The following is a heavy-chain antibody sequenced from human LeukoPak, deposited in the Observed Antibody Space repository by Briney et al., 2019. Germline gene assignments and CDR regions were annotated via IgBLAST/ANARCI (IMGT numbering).Heavy chain of an antibody. V-gene: IGHV4-59*08. CDR2: IYHSGHT. J-gene: IGHJ3*02. CDR1: GASISSDY. D-gene: IGHD2-15*01. CDR3: ARASSRYCSGGSCYSPDDAFDI. Sequence: SETLSLTCTVSGASISSDYWSWIRQPPGKGLEWIGYIYHSGHTMSNPSLKSRVTISIDTSNNQFSLKLSSVTAADTAIYYCARASSRYCSGGSCYSPDDAFDIWGQGTMVTVSS.